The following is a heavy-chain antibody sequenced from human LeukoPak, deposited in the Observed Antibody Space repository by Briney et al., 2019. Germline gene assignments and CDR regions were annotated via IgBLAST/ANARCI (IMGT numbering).Heavy chain of an antibody. D-gene: IGHD6-19*01. J-gene: IGHJ4*02. Sequence: PGGSLRLSCAASGFTFSSYDMHWVRQAAGKGLEWVSAISTAGDTYYTGSVKGRFTISRENAKNSLYLQLNSLRAGDTAVYYCTRERCSAWVKDFDFWGQGTLVTVSS. V-gene: IGHV3-13*01. CDR1: GFTFSSYD. CDR3: TRERCSAWVKDFDF. CDR2: ISTAGDT.